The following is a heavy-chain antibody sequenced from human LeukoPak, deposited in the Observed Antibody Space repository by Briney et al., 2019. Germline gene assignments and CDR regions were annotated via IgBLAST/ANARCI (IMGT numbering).Heavy chain of an antibody. V-gene: IGHV3-30*02. D-gene: IGHD2-2*01. CDR2: IRYDGSNK. CDR1: GFTFSSYG. J-gene: IGHJ3*02. Sequence: GGSLRLSCAASGFTFSSYGMHWVRQAPGKGLEWVAFIRYDGSNKYYADSVKGRFTISRDNSKNTLYLQMNSLRAEDTAVYYCAKALGYCSSTSCTGHGLNAFDIWGQGTMVTVSS. CDR3: AKALGYCSSTSCTGHGLNAFDI.